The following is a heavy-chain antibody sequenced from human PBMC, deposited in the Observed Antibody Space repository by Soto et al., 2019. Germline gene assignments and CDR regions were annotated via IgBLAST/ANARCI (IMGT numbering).Heavy chain of an antibody. Sequence: GESLKISFRSSGYSFTEYLIGWVRQMPGKGLEWMGIIHPSDSGTKYSTSFQGQVIISADNSITTAYLKWSSLKASDTGVHYSCGSWSGCNGSDYYFVESEKWFDPWGQRTQVTVYS. CDR2: IHPSDSGT. D-gene: IGHD2-21*02. CDR1: GYSFTEYL. J-gene: IGHJ5*01. CDR3: CGSWSGCNGSDYYFVESEKWFDP. V-gene: IGHV5-51*01.